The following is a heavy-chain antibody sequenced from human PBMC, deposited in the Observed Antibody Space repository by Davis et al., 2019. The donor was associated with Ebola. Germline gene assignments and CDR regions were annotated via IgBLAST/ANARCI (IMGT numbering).Heavy chain of an antibody. CDR3: ARVGGNTNSVAMDV. D-gene: IGHD2-2*01. J-gene: IGHJ6*02. Sequence: HTGGSLRLSCSASGITFSNNWMHWVRQSPGKGLVWISRINNDGSSRSYADFVKGRFTISRDNAKRTLYLQMDSLRVEDTAVYYCARVGGNTNSVAMDVWGQGTTVTVSS. CDR1: GITFSNNW. V-gene: IGHV3-74*01. CDR2: INNDGSSR.